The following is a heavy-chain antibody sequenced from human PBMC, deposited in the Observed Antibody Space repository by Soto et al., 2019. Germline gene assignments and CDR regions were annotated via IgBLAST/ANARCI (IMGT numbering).Heavy chain of an antibody. J-gene: IGHJ5*02. V-gene: IGHV4-31*01. CDR2: IYNSGTT. Sequence: QVQLQESGPGLVKPSETLSLTCTVSGGSITRGGYYWSWIRQHPRKGLEWIGYIYNSGTTYYNPSLKSLVTISADTSKNQFSLNLTSVTAADTAVYYCARDPAPCGQGTLVTVSS. CDR1: GGSITRGGYY. CDR3: ARDPAP.